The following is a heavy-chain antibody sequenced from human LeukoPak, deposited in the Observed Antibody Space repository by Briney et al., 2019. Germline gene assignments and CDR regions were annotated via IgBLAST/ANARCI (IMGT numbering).Heavy chain of an antibody. CDR3: ARGFYTGYSTGWYGGVDY. D-gene: IGHD6-19*01. J-gene: IGHJ4*02. Sequence: GGSLRLSCAASGFTFSRYAMHWVRQAPGKGLEWVAVLLYDGSSKYYADSVKGRFTISRDNSKNTLYLQMNSLRTEDTSVYSCARGFYTGYSTGWYGGVDYWGQGTLVTVSS. V-gene: IGHV3-30*14. CDR1: GFTFSRYA. CDR2: LLYDGSSK.